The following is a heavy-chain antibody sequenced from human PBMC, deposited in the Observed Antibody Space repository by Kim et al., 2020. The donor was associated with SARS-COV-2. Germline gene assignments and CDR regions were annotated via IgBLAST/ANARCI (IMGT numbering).Heavy chain of an antibody. V-gene: IGHV3-74*01. CDR2: INSAGTTK. J-gene: IGHJ4*02. CDR3: VRGGVPGSLLNY. CDR1: GFTFSSFW. Sequence: GGSLRLSCAASGFTFSSFWMHWVRQTPGKGLVWVSRINSAGTTKTYAESVKGRFTISRDNARNTLSLQMSSLRDDDTAVYYCVRGGVPGSLLNYGGQRNLVTVSS. D-gene: IGHD2-8*01.